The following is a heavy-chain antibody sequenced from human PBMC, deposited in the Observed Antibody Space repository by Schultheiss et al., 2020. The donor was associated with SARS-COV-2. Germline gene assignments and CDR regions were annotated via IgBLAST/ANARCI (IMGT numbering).Heavy chain of an antibody. CDR1: GFTFSSYA. J-gene: IGHJ3*02. CDR3: ARCHGDGYRIDAFDI. V-gene: IGHV3-30*07. Sequence: GGSLRLSCAASGFTFSSYAMSWVRQAPGKGLEWVAVISYDGSNKYYADSVKGRFTISRDNAKNSLYLQMNSLRAEDTAVYYCARCHGDGYRIDAFDIWGQGTMVTVSS. CDR2: ISYDGSNK. D-gene: IGHD5-24*01.